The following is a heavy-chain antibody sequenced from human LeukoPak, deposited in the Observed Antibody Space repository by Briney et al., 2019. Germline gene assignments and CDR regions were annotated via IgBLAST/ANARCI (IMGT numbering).Heavy chain of an antibody. CDR2: IIPIFGTA. D-gene: IGHD3-22*01. J-gene: IGHJ3*02. CDR1: GGTFSSYA. Sequence: GAPVKVSCKASGGTFSSYAISWVRQAPGQGLEWMGGIIPIFGTANYAQKFQGRVTITADESTSTAYMELSSLRSEDTAVYYCARVMNYYDSVAFDIWGQGTMVTVSS. V-gene: IGHV1-69*13. CDR3: ARVMNYYDSVAFDI.